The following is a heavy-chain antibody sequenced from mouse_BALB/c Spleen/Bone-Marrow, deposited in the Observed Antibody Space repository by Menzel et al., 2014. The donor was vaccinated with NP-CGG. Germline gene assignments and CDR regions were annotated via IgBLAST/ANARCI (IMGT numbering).Heavy chain of an antibody. D-gene: IGHD3-3*01. V-gene: IGHV3-8*02. CDR1: GDSITSGY. CDR3: ATYEGGTFDY. Sequence: EVQLQQSGPSLVKPSQTLSLTCSVTGDSITSGYWNWIRKFPGNKLEFMGYISYSGSTYYNPSLKSRISITRDTSKTQYDLQLNSVTTEDTATYYCATYEGGTFDYWGQGTTLTVSS. J-gene: IGHJ2*01. CDR2: ISYSGST.